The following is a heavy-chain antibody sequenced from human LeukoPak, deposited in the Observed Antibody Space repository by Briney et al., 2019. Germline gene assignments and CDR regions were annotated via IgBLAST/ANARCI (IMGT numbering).Heavy chain of an antibody. CDR1: GFTFSSYA. CDR2: ISYDGSNK. V-gene: IGHV3-30*04. Sequence: PGRSLRLSCAASGFTFSSYAMHWVRQAPGKGLEWVAVISYDGSNKYYADSVKGRFTISRDNSKNTLYLQMNSLRAEDTAVYYCARVGGEGYWGQGTLVTASS. D-gene: IGHD3-3*01. J-gene: IGHJ4*02. CDR3: ARVGGEGY.